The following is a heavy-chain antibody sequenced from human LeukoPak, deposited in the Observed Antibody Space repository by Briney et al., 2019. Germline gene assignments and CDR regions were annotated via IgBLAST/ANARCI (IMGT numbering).Heavy chain of an antibody. CDR1: GFTFSSYG. CDR3: AKGGAGHYYGMDV. Sequence: GGSLRLSCAATGFTFSSYGMSWVRQAPGKGLEWSAAISGSGTSTYYADSVKGRFTISRDNSKNTLSLQMNSLRAEDTAVYYCAKGGAGHYYGMDVWGQGTTVTVSS. J-gene: IGHJ6*02. V-gene: IGHV3-23*01. D-gene: IGHD3-16*01. CDR2: ISGSGTST.